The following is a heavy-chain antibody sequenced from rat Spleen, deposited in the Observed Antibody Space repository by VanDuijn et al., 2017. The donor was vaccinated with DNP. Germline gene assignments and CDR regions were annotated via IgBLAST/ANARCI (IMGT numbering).Heavy chain of an antibody. J-gene: IGHJ1*01. CDR3: TRGSGTYYWYFDF. Sequence: QVQLKESGPGLVQPSQTLSLACTVSGFSLTTYHVHWVRQPSGKGLEWMGVIWTGGSTEYNSALKSRLSISRDTSKSQVFLKMNSLQTEDTAIYFCTRGSGTYYWYFDFWGPGTMVTVSS. CDR1: GFSLTTYH. D-gene: IGHD5-1*01. CDR2: IWTGGST. V-gene: IGHV2-43*01.